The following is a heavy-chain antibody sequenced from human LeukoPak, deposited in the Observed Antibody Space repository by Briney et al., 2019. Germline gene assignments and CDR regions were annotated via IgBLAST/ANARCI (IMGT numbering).Heavy chain of an antibody. D-gene: IGHD5-24*01. J-gene: IGHJ4*02. CDR3: TRITIHGNSDY. V-gene: IGHV4-59*01. CDR2: MYYTGRT. Sequence: SETLSLTCTLTGDSMSYYYWSWIRETPGKALEWLGYMYYTGRTKYNPSLKSRVTFSLDMSKNQFSLKLDSVTAADTAMYYCTRITIHGNSDYWGQGTLVTVSS. CDR1: GDSMSYYY.